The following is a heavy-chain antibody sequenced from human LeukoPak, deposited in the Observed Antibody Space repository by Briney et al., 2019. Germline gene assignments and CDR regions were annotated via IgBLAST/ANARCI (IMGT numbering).Heavy chain of an antibody. CDR3: ARVRGVSIAAAGTLYYGMDV. D-gene: IGHD6-13*01. CDR2: INTNTGNP. V-gene: IGHV7-4-1*02. J-gene: IGHJ6*02. Sequence: ASVKVSCKASGYTFTSSAMNWVRQAPGQGLEWMGWINTNTGNPTYAQGFTGRFVFSLDTSVSTAYLQISSLKAEDTAVYYCARVRGVSIAAAGTLYYGMDVWGQGTTVTVSS. CDR1: GYTFTSSA.